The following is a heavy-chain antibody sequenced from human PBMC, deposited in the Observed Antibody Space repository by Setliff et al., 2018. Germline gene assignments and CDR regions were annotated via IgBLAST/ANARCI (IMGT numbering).Heavy chain of an antibody. D-gene: IGHD5-12*01. Sequence: GASVKVSCKASGYTFTSYAMHWVRQAPGQRLEWMGWINAGNGNTKYSQKFQGRVTMTRDTSTSTAYMELSSLRSEDTAVYYCARQLSRRWLHTKRPGRYFDYWGQGTLVTVSS. CDR2: INAGNGNT. V-gene: IGHV1-3*01. J-gene: IGHJ4*02. CDR1: GYTFTSYA. CDR3: ARQLSRRWLHTKRPGRYFDY.